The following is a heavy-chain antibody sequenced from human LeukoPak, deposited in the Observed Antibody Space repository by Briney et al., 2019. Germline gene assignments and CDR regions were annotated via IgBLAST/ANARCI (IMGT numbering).Heavy chain of an antibody. V-gene: IGHV4-4*07. CDR3: AREREMATSYWYFDL. D-gene: IGHD5-24*01. J-gene: IGHJ2*01. CDR2: IYTSGST. CDR1: GGSISSYY. Sequence: SETLSLTCTVSGGSISSYYWSWIRQPAGKGLEWIGRIYTSGSTNYNPSLKSRVTMSVDTSKNQFSLKLSSVTAADTAVYYCAREREMATSYWYFDLWGRGTLVTVSS.